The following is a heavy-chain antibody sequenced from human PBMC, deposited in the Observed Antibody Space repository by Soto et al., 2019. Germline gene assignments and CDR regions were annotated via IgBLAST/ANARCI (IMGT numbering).Heavy chain of an antibody. CDR1: GFTFSSYG. D-gene: IGHD3-16*01. J-gene: IGHJ4*02. CDR3: ARVGWGSGYFDY. CDR2: IWYDGSNK. V-gene: IGHV3-33*01. Sequence: GGSLRLSCAASGFTFSSYGMHWVRQAPGKGLEWVAVIWYDGSNKYYADSVKGRFTISSDNSKNTLYLQMNSLRAEDTAVYYCARVGWGSGYFDYWGQGTLVTVSS.